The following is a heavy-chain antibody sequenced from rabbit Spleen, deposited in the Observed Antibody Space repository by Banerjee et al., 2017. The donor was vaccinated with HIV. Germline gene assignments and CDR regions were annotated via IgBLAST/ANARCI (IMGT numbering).Heavy chain of an antibody. Sequence: QLKESGGGLVQPGGSLKLSCKASGFDFSSYYMSWVRQAPGKGLEWIGYIDLVFGSTYYANWVNGRFTISSHNAQNTLYLQLDSLTAADTATYFCVRGASSSGYYSLWGPGTLVTVS. CDR3: VRGASSSGYYSL. D-gene: IGHD1-1*01. CDR1: GFDFSSYY. V-gene: IGHV1S7*01. CDR2: IDLVFGST. J-gene: IGHJ4*01.